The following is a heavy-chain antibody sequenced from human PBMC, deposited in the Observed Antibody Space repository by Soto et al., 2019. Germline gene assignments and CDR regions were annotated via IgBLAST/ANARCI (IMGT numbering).Heavy chain of an antibody. CDR3: ASASSWYDKFEC. CDR2: IYSGGST. D-gene: IGHD6-13*01. Sequence: EVQLVESGGGLIQPGGSLRLSCAASGFTVSSNYMRWVRQAPGKGMEWVSVIYSGGSTYYADSVKGRFTISRDNSKNTFSLQMITLRSEDTAVYYCASASSWYDKFECWGQRSLVTVSS. V-gene: IGHV3-53*01. J-gene: IGHJ4*02. CDR1: GFTVSSNY.